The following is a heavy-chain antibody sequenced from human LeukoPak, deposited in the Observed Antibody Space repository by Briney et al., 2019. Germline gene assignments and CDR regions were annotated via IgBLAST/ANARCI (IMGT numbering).Heavy chain of an antibody. CDR2: MNPNSGNT. D-gene: IGHD2-15*01. CDR1: GYTFTRYD. Sequence: ASVKVSCKASGYTFTRYDINWVRQTTGQGLEWMGWMNPNSGNTGYAQKFQGRVTMTRNTSISTAYMELSSLRSEDTAVYYCARVMDCSGGSCYSYYYGMDVWGQATTVTVSS. CDR3: ARVMDCSGGSCYSYYYGMDV. V-gene: IGHV1-8*01. J-gene: IGHJ6*02.